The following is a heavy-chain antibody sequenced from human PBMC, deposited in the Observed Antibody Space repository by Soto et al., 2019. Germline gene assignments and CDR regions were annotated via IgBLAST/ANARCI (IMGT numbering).Heavy chain of an antibody. J-gene: IGHJ4*02. D-gene: IGHD3-16*02. Sequence: PGGSLRLSCAASGFTFSSYGMHWVRQAPGKGLEWVAVISYDGSNKYYADSVKGRFTISRDNSKNTLYLQMNSLRAEDTAVYYCTTVGEFSFSDPQVDYWGQGTLVPVSS. V-gene: IGHV3-30*03. CDR3: TTVGEFSFSDPQVDY. CDR1: GFTFSSYG. CDR2: ISYDGSNK.